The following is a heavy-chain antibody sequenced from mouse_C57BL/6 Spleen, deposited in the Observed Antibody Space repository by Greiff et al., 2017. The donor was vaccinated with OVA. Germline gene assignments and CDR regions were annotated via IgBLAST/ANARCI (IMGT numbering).Heavy chain of an antibody. V-gene: IGHV1-82*01. CDR2: IYPGDGDT. J-gene: IGHJ2*01. CDR3: ARDGYYFDY. D-gene: IGHD2-3*01. CDR1: GYAFSSSW. Sequence: VKLQESGPELVKPGASVKISCKASGYAFSSSWMNWVKQRPGKGLEWIGRIYPGDGDTNYNGKFKGKATLTADKSSSTAYMQLSSLTSEDSAVYFCARDGYYFDYWGQGTTLTVSS.